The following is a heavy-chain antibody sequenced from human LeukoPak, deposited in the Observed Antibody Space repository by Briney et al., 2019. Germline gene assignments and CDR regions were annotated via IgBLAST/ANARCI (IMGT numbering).Heavy chain of an antibody. J-gene: IGHJ5*02. V-gene: IGHV3-64*01. CDR2: ISSNGGST. Sequence: GGSLRLSCAASGFTFSSYAMHWVRQAPGKGLEYVSAISSNGGSTYYANSVKRRFTISRDNSKNTLYLQMGSLRAEDMAVYYCARDQFSYCSSTSCFPLTTWGQGTLVTVSS. CDR1: GFTFSSYA. D-gene: IGHD2-2*01. CDR3: ARDQFSYCSSTSCFPLTT.